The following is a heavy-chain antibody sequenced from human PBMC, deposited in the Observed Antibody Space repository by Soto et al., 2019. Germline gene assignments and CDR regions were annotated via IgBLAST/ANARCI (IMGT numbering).Heavy chain of an antibody. V-gene: IGHV1-3*01. CDR1: GYTFSSYA. Sequence: ASVQVSCKAPGYTFSSYAMHWVRQDPGQRLEWMGWINAGYGNTKSSQKFQDRVTISRDTSASTAYMELTSLRSEDTAVYYCARDTGDGSFDFWGQGTLVTVSS. D-gene: IGHD7-27*01. CDR2: INAGYGNT. CDR3: ARDTGDGSFDF. J-gene: IGHJ4*02.